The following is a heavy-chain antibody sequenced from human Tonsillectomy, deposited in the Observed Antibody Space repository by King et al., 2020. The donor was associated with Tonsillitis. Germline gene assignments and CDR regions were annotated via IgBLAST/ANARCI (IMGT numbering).Heavy chain of an antibody. CDR1: GFTFRSYA. CDR2: ISDGGEST. Sequence: VQLVESGGGLVQPGGSLRLSCVASGFTFRSYALSWVRQAPGKGLEWVSTISDGGESTYYADSVKGRFIISRDNSKKTLYLQMDSLRAEDTAVYYCAKSYDRSAWNYHYYMDVWGKGTTVTVSS. J-gene: IGHJ6*03. CDR3: AKSYDRSAWNYHYYMDV. D-gene: IGHD3-22*01. V-gene: IGHV3-23*04.